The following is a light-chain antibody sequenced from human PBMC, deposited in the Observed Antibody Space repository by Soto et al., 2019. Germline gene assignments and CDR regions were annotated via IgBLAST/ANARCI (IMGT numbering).Light chain of an antibody. Sequence: EIVLTQSPVTLSLSPGDTATLSCRASQSVSSRYLGWYQQRTGQAPRLLIYGASSRATGIPDRLSGSGSGTDLNLTISRLEPEDFAVYYCHKYDNSPLTSGGGTKVDIK. CDR1: QSVSSRY. J-gene: IGKJ4*01. CDR2: GAS. CDR3: HKYDNSPLT. V-gene: IGKV3-20*01.